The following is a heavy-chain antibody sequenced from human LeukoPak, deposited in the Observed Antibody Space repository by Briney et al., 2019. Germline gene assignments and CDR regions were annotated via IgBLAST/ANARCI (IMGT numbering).Heavy chain of an antibody. J-gene: IGHJ4*02. V-gene: IGHV4-59*01. CDR2: IYYSGST. CDR1: GDSISSYY. Sequence: SETLSLTCTVSGDSISSYYWNWIRQPPGRGLEWIGYIYYSGSTNYNPSLKSRVTISVDTSKNQFSLKLSSVTAADTAVYYCARSALGRSDIDYWGQGTLVTVSS. D-gene: IGHD3-3*02. CDR3: ARSALGRSDIDY.